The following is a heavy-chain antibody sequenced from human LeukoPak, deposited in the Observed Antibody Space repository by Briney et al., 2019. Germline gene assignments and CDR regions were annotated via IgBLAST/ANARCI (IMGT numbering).Heavy chain of an antibody. CDR2: TYYRSKWYN. CDR1: GDSVSSNSAA. CDR3: ARDSRGWYGDYYYYGMDV. V-gene: IGHV6-1*01. D-gene: IGHD6-19*01. J-gene: IGHJ6*02. Sequence: SQTLSLTCAISGDSVSSNSAAWNWIRQSPSRGLEWLGGTYYRSKWYNDYAVSVKSRITINPDTSKNQFSLQLNSVTPEDTAVYYCARDSRGWYGDYYYYGMDVWGQGTTVTVSS.